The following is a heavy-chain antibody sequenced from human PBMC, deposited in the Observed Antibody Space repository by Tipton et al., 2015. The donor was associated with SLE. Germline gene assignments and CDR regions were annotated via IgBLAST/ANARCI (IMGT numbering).Heavy chain of an antibody. J-gene: IGHJ4*02. CDR1: GFTFGKFP. D-gene: IGHD6-19*01. Sequence: SLRLSCTASGFTFGKFPMTWVRQAPGKGLEWVGYGRSKDYGGTTEYAASVKGRFTISRDDSKSIAYLQMDSLKTEDTALYYCTRGSGRYEYWGQGTVVTVSS. V-gene: IGHV3-49*04. CDR3: TRGSGRYEY. CDR2: GRSKDYGGTT.